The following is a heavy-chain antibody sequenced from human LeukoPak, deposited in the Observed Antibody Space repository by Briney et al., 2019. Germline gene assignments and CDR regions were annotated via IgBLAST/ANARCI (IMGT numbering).Heavy chain of an antibody. D-gene: IGHD6-25*01. J-gene: IGHJ4*02. CDR2: IYPGDSES. CDR1: GYSFPSYW. V-gene: IGHV5-51*01. Sequence: GESLKISCKGSGYSFPSYWIAWVRQMPGKGLEWMGIIYPGDSESRYSPSFQGQVTISADKSISTAYLQWSSVKASDTAMYYCARLLAAPYYINFWGQGTLVTVSS. CDR3: ARLLAAPYYINF.